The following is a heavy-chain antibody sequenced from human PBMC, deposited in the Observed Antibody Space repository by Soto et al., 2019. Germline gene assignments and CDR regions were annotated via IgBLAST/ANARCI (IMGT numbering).Heavy chain of an antibody. CDR2: INHSGST. J-gene: IGHJ5*02. V-gene: IGHV4-34*01. CDR3: ARGEPRFMEWLLLSEYFDP. D-gene: IGHD3-3*01. CDR1: GGSFSSYY. Sequence: QVQLQQWGAGLLKPSETLSLTCAVYGGSFSSYYWSWIRQPPGKGLEWIGVINHSGSTNYDPSLKSRVTISIDTSKNQVSLTVSSVTAADTAVYYCARGEPRFMEWLLLSEYFDPWGQGTLVTVSS.